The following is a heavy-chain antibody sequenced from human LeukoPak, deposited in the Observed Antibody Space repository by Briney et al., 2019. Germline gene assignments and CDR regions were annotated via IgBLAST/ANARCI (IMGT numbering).Heavy chain of an antibody. CDR3: ARDSYYYDSSGYFDYWYFDL. CDR2: ISWNSGSI. D-gene: IGHD3-22*01. V-gene: IGHV3-9*01. Sequence: GGSLRLSCAASGFNFDDYAMHWVRQAPGKGLEWVSGISWNSGSIGYADSVKGRFTISRDNAKNSLYLQMNSLRAEDTAVYYCARDSYYYDSSGYFDYWYFDLWGRGTLVTVSS. CDR1: GFNFDDYA. J-gene: IGHJ2*01.